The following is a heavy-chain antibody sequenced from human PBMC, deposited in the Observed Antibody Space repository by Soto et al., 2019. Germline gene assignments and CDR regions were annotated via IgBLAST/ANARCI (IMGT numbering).Heavy chain of an antibody. CDR2: ISYDGSNK. J-gene: IGHJ3*02. CDR1: GFTFSSYA. CDR3: ARECLPSNVIVVVPAAATGAFDI. V-gene: IGHV3-30-3*01. D-gene: IGHD2-2*01. Sequence: LRLSCAASGFTFSSYAMHWVRQAPGKGLEWVAVISYDGSNKYYADSVKGRFTISRDNSKNTLYLQMNSLRAEDTAVYYCARECLPSNVIVVVPAAATGAFDIWGQGTMVTVSS.